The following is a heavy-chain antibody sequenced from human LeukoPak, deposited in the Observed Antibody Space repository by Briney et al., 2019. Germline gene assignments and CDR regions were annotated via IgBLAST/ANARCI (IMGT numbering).Heavy chain of an antibody. V-gene: IGHV4-39*01. J-gene: IGHJ4*02. CDR2: IYYSGST. CDR3: ASRSTVTTFGYYFDY. Sequence: SETLSLTCTVSGGSISSSSYYLGWIRQPPGKGLEWIGSIYYSGSTYYNPSLKSRVTISVDTSKNQFSLKLSSVTAADTAVYYCASRSTVTTFGYYFDYWGQGTLVTVSS. D-gene: IGHD4-17*01. CDR1: GGSISSSSYY.